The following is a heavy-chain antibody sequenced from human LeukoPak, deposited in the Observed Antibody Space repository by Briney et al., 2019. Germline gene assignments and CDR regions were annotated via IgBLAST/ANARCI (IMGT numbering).Heavy chain of an antibody. CDR3: ARGGDCFDY. Sequence: SETLSLTCAVYGGSFSGYYRSWIRQPPGKGLEWIGEINHSGSTNYNPSLKSRVTMSVDTSKNQFSLKLSSVTAADTAVYYCARGGDCFDYWGQGTLVTVSS. V-gene: IGHV4-34*01. CDR1: GGSFSGYY. D-gene: IGHD2-21*01. J-gene: IGHJ4*02. CDR2: INHSGST.